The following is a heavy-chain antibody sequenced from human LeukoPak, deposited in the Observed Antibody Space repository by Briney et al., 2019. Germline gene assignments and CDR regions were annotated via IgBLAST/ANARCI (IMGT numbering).Heavy chain of an antibody. V-gene: IGHV3-21*01. J-gene: IGHJ4*02. D-gene: IGHD3-9*01. CDR2: ISSSSSYI. CDR3: ARGRHDILTGSDY. Sequence: GGSLRLSCAASGFTFSSYSMNWVRQAPGKGLEWVSSISSSSSYIYYADSVKGRFTISRDNAKNSLYLQMNSLRAEDTAVYYCARGRHDILTGSDYWGQGTLVTVSS. CDR1: GFTFSSYS.